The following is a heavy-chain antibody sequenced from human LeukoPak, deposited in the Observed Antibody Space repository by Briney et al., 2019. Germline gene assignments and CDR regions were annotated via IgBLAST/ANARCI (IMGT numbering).Heavy chain of an antibody. CDR3: ASGTGSSGWAYFDY. CDR1: GYTFTYRY. Sequence: SVKVSCKASGYTFTYRYLHWVRQAPGQALEWMGWITPFNGNTNYAQKFQDRVTITRDRSMSTVYMELSSLRSEDTAMYYCASGTGSSGWAYFDYWGQGTLVTVSS. J-gene: IGHJ4*02. D-gene: IGHD6-19*01. V-gene: IGHV1-45*02. CDR2: ITPFNGNT.